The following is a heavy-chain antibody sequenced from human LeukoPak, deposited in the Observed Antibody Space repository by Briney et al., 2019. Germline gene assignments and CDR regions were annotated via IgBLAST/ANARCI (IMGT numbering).Heavy chain of an antibody. CDR2: IYTTGTT. CDR1: GGSIRSYY. J-gene: IGHJ4*02. D-gene: IGHD1-26*01. CDR3: ARQGYTASYYFLGY. Sequence: SETLSLTCDVSGGSIRSYYWGWVRQPAAKGLEWIGRIYTTGTTHFSPSLKSRLTMSVDTSKNQFALKLTSVTAADTAVYYCARQGYTASYYFLGYWSQGTLVTVSS. V-gene: IGHV4-4*07.